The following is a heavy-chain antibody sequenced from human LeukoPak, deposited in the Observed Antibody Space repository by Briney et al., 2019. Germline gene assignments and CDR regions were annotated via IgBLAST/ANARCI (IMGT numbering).Heavy chain of an antibody. CDR1: GFTFSNYW. D-gene: IGHD3-9*01. V-gene: IGHV3-74*01. Sequence: GGSLRLSCAASGFTFSNYWMHWVRRAPGKGLVWVSRINSDGRSTNYADSVKGRFAISRDNAKNTLYLQMNSLRAEDTAVYYCARGADSGYSSDNWGQGTLVSVSS. CDR3: ARGADSGYSSDN. CDR2: INSDGRST. J-gene: IGHJ4*02.